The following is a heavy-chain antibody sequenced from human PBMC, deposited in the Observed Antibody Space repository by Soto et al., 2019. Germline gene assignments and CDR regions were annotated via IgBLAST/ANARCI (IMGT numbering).Heavy chain of an antibody. CDR1: GFTFSTYT. J-gene: IGHJ5*01. Sequence: GGSLRLSCTASGFTFSTYTMNWVRQAPGKGLEWVSSITTTGSSIYYADSVRGRFTVFRDNAKKSLYLQMSSLRAEDAAVYYCARDGESCSSTNCFCKWFDSWGQGTPVTVSS. D-gene: IGHD2-2*01. CDR3: ARDGESCSSTNCFCKWFDS. CDR2: ITTTGSSI. V-gene: IGHV3-21*01.